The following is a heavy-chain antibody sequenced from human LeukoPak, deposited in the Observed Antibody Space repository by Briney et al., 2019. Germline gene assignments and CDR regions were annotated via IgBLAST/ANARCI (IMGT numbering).Heavy chain of an antibody. CDR3: ARDGLWFGELSL. CDR1: GDSVNNTNW. V-gene: IGHV4-4*02. Sequence: PSGTLSLTCAVSGDSVNNTNWWTWVRQSPGKGLEWIGEIFHSGVTNYNPSLKSRAVISLEKSKNQFSLKLSSVTAADTAVYYCARDGLWFGELSLWGQGTLVTVSS. CDR2: IFHSGVT. D-gene: IGHD3-10*01. J-gene: IGHJ4*02.